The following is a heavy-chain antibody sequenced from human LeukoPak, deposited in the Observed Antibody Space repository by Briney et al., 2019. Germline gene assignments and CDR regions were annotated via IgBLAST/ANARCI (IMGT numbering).Heavy chain of an antibody. D-gene: IGHD6-13*01. CDR3: AKGRGYSSSWDSDY. CDR2: ISGSGGST. V-gene: IGHV3-23*01. Sequence: PGGSLRLSCAASGFTVSSNYMSWVRQAPGKGLEWVSAISGSGGSTYYADSVKGRFTISRDNSKNTLYLQMNSLRAEDTAVYYCAKGRGYSSSWDSDYWGQGTLVTVSS. J-gene: IGHJ4*02. CDR1: GFTVSSNY.